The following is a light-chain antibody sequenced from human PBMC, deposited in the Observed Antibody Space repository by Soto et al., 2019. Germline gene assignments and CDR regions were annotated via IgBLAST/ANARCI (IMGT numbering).Light chain of an antibody. CDR1: SSDVGFSNY. Sequence: QSALTQPASVSGSPGQSITISCTGTSSDVGFSNYVYWYQQHPGKAPKLMIAEVSNRPSGVSSRFSGSKSGNTASLTISGLQAEDEADYHCSAFTSSDTDVFGSGTKLTVL. CDR2: EVS. CDR3: SAFTSSDTDV. V-gene: IGLV2-14*01. J-gene: IGLJ1*01.